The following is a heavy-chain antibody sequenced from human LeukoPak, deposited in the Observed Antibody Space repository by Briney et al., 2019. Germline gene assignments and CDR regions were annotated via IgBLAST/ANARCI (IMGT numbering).Heavy chain of an antibody. CDR3: ARKNGLDY. CDR1: GFAFSGYW. J-gene: IGHJ4*02. V-gene: IGHV3-7*03. Sequence: GGSVRLSCAASGFAFSGYWMSWVRQAPGKGLEWVANIEQDGSEKFYVESVKGRVTITGDNSKDSVYLQMNSLRAEDTAVYYCARKNGLDYWGQGTLVTVSS. CDR2: IEQDGSEK.